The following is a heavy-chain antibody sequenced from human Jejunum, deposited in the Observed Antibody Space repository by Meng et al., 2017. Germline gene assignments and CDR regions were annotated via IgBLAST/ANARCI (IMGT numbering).Heavy chain of an antibody. V-gene: IGHV3-23*02. CDR1: GFTFSIYA. CDR3: VKVRGVPGSNDPFDY. J-gene: IGHJ4*02. D-gene: IGHD4-23*01. Sequence: GESLKISCAGSGFTFSIYAINWVRQAPGKGLEWVSAINGGGTSTYYGDSVKGRFTTSRDNSKNTVYLQLNSLRAEEKAVYYCVKVRGVPGSNDPFDYWGQGTLVTVSS. CDR2: INGGGTST.